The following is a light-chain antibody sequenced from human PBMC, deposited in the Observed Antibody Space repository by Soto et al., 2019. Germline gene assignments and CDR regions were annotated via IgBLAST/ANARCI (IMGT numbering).Light chain of an antibody. Sequence: SYELTQPRSMSVAPGQRDRITCGGNNIGGKSVRWYQQKPGQATVLVVYDNSDRPSGIHELFTGSITGTTATIGDRRVEPGYDLEYQCQVLDRKSDSYVFG. CDR1: NIGGKS. J-gene: IGLJ1*01. CDR2: DNS. V-gene: IGLV3-21*02. CDR3: QVLDRKSDSYV.